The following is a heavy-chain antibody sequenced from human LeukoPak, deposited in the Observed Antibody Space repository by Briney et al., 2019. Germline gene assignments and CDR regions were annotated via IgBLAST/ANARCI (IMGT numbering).Heavy chain of an antibody. D-gene: IGHD2-21*02. CDR3: ARAWAYCGGDCYSGDYYYGMDV. J-gene: IGHJ6*02. V-gene: IGHV1-8*01. CDR1: GYTFTSYD. Sequence: ASVKVSCKASGYTFTSYDIDWVRQATGQGLEWMGWMNPNSGNTGYAQKFQGRVTMTRNTSISTAYMEQSSLRSEDTAVYYCARAWAYCGGDCYSGDYYYGMDVWGQGTTVTVSS. CDR2: MNPNSGNT.